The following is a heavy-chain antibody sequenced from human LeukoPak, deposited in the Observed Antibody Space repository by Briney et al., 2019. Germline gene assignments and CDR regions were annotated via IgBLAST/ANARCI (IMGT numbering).Heavy chain of an antibody. Sequence: SETLSLTCAVYGGSFSGYYWSWIRQPPGKGLEWIGEINHSGRTNYNPSLKSRVTISVDTSKNQFSLKLSSVTAADTAVYYCARGYCSGGSCVGYYYGMDVWGQGTTVTVSS. D-gene: IGHD2-15*01. CDR3: ARGYCSGGSCVGYYYGMDV. J-gene: IGHJ6*02. V-gene: IGHV4-34*01. CDR1: GGSFSGYY. CDR2: INHSGRT.